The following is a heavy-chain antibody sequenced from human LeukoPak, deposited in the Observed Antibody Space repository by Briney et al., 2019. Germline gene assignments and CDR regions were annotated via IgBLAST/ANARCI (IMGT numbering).Heavy chain of an antibody. D-gene: IGHD1-26*01. Sequence: SQTLSLTCTVAGVSITTYYCSWIRQPPGKGLEWIGYIFHSGSTNYNPSLKSRVTISVDTSKNQFFLNLNSVTSADTAVCYCARVSSGSRNWYLDLWGRGTLVTVSS. V-gene: IGHV4-59*01. CDR1: GVSITTYY. J-gene: IGHJ2*01. CDR2: IFHSGST. CDR3: ARVSSGSRNWYLDL.